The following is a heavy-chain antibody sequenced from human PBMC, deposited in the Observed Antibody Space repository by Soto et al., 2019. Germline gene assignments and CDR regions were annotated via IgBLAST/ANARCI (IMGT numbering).Heavy chain of an antibody. CDR3: ARVPSP. V-gene: IGHV4-30-2*01. Sequence: PSETLSLTCAFSGGSISSGGYSWSWIRQPPGKGLEWIGYIYHSGNTYYNPSLKSRVSISVDRSKNQFSLKLSSVTAADTAVYYCARVPSPWGQGTLVTVSS. CDR1: GGSISSGGYS. J-gene: IGHJ5*02. CDR2: IYHSGNT.